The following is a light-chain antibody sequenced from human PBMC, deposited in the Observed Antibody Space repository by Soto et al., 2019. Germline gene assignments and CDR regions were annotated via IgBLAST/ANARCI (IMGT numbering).Light chain of an antibody. CDR1: QSVSSSY. CDR2: GAS. Sequence: EIVLTQSPGTLSLSPGERATLSCRASQSVSSSYLAWYQQKPGQAPRLLIYGASSRATGIPDRFSGSGSGIDLTLTISRLEPEDFGVYYCQQYGSSLFTFGPGTKVDIK. V-gene: IGKV3-20*01. CDR3: QQYGSSLFT. J-gene: IGKJ3*01.